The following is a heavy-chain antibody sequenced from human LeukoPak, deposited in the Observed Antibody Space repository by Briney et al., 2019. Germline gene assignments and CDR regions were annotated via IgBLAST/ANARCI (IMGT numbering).Heavy chain of an antibody. V-gene: IGHV4-39*07. CDR3: ARFSAPLRFRIDY. CDR2: FYYSGST. Sequence: SETLSLTCTVSGGSITSSSYYWGWIRQPPGKGLQWIGSFYYSGSTYYNPSLKSRVTIYVDTSKNQFSLKLSSVTAADTAMYYCARFSAPLRFRIDYWGQGTLVTVSS. D-gene: IGHD3-16*01. J-gene: IGHJ4*02. CDR1: GGSITSSSYY.